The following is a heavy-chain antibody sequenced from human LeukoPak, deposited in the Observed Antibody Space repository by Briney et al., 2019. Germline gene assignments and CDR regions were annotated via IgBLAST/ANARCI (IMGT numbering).Heavy chain of an antibody. J-gene: IGHJ4*02. D-gene: IGHD3-9*01. V-gene: IGHV4-39*01. CDR3: ARHTPLGPDILTGYYTGTPYYFDY. CDR1: GGSISSSSYY. Sequence: PSETLSLTCTVSGGSISSSSYYWGWIRQPPGKGLEWIGSIYYSGSTYYNPSLKSRVTISVDTSKNQFSLKLSSVTAADTAVYYCARHTPLGPDILTGYYTGTPYYFDYWGQGTLVTVSS. CDR2: IYYSGST.